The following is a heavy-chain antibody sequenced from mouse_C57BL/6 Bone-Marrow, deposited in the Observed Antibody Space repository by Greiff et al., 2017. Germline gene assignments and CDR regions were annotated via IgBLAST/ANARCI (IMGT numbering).Heavy chain of an antibody. CDR1: GYTFTNYW. CDR2: IYPGGGYT. V-gene: IGHV1-63*01. J-gene: IGHJ3*01. Sequence: VQLQQSGAELVRPGTSVKMSCKASGYTFTNYWIGWAKQRPGHGLEWIGDIYPGGGYTNYNEKFKGKATLTADKSSSTAYMQFSSLTSEDSDIYYCARRGGNYYGSSWAWFAYWGQGTLVTVSA. D-gene: IGHD1-1*01. CDR3: ARRGGNYYGSSWAWFAY.